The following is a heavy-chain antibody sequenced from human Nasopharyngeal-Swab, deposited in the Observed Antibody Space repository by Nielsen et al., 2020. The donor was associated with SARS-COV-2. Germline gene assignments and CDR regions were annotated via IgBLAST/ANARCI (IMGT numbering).Heavy chain of an antibody. Sequence: SVKVSCKASGGTFSSYAISWVRQAPGQGLEWMGGIIPIFGTANYAQKFQGRVTITADESTSTAYMELSSLRSEDTAVYYCGIAVASTYYYYYMDVWGKGTTVTVSS. D-gene: IGHD6-19*01. V-gene: IGHV1-69*13. J-gene: IGHJ6*03. CDR1: GGTFSSYA. CDR2: IIPIFGTA. CDR3: GIAVASTYYYYYMDV.